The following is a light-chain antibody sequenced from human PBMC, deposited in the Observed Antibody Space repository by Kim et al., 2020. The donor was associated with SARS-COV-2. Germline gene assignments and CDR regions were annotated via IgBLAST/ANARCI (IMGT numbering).Light chain of an antibody. Sequence: LSTGERATRSCRASQSVRSSYLAWYQQKPGQAPRLLIYGASSRATGTPDRFSGSGSGTDFTLTISRLEPEDFAVYYCQQYGSSPYTFGQGTKLEI. CDR3: QQYGSSPYT. CDR2: GAS. V-gene: IGKV3-20*01. J-gene: IGKJ2*01. CDR1: QSVRSSY.